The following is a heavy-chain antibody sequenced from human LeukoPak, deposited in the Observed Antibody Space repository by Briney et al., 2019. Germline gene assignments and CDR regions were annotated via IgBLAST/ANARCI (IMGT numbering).Heavy chain of an antibody. J-gene: IGHJ4*02. CDR2: ISGSGGST. CDR1: GFTFSSYA. CDR3: AKDISVTTVGYFDY. V-gene: IGHV3-23*01. D-gene: IGHD4-11*01. Sequence: GGSLRLSCAASGFTFSSYAMSWVRQAPGKGLEWVSAISGSGGSTYYADSVKGRFTISRDNSKNTLYLQMNSLGAEDTAVYYCAKDISVTTVGYFDYWGQGTLVTVSS.